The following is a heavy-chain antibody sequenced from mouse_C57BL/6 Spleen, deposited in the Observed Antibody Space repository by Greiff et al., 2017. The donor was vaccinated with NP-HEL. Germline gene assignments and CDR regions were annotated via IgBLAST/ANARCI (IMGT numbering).Heavy chain of an antibody. D-gene: IGHD2-4*01. CDR3: ARADSFAY. J-gene: IGHJ3*01. V-gene: IGHV1-69*01. Sequence: QVQLQQPGAELVMPGASVKLSCKASGYTFTSYWMHWVKQRPGQGLEWIGEIDPSDSYTNYNQKFKGKSTLTVDKSSSTAYMQLSSLTSEDSAVYDCARADSFAYWGQGTLVTVSA. CDR1: GYTFTSYW. CDR2: IDPSDSYT.